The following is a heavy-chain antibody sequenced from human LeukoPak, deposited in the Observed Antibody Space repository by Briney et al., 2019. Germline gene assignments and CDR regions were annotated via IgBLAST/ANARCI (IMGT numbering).Heavy chain of an antibody. CDR1: GFTFSSYG. Sequence: GGSLRLSCAASGFTFSSYGMHWVRQAPGKGLEWVAVISYDGSNKYYADSVKGRFTISRDNSKNTLYLQMNSLRSEDTAVYYCATATYCSGGSCFTPDAFDIWGQGTMVTVSS. CDR3: ATATYCSGGSCFTPDAFDI. V-gene: IGHV3-30*03. CDR2: ISYDGSNK. D-gene: IGHD2-15*01. J-gene: IGHJ3*02.